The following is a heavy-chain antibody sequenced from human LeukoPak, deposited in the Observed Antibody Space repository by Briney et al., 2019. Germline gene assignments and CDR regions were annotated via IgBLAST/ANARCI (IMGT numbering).Heavy chain of an antibody. Sequence: GGSLRLSCAASGFTFSSYSMNWVRQAPGTGLEWVSSISSSSSYIYYADSVKGRFTISRDNAKNSLYLQMNSLRAEDTAVYYCARDSGGSGWFNWGQGTLVTVSS. D-gene: IGHD6-19*01. CDR3: ARDSGGSGWFN. V-gene: IGHV3-21*01. CDR2: ISSSSSYI. J-gene: IGHJ4*02. CDR1: GFTFSSYS.